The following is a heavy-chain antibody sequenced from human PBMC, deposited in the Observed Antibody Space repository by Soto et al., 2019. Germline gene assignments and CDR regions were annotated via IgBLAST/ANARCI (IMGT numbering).Heavy chain of an antibody. CDR2: IIPILGIA. J-gene: IGHJ4*02. V-gene: IGHV1-69*04. CDR3: ARDSPDIVATFDY. D-gene: IGHD5-12*01. Sequence: ASVKVSCKASGGTFSSYTISWVRQAPGQGLEWMGRIIPILGIANYAQKFQGRVTITADKSTSTAYMKMSSLRTEDTAKYYFARDSPDIVATFDYWGQGTLVTVSS. CDR1: GGTFSSYT.